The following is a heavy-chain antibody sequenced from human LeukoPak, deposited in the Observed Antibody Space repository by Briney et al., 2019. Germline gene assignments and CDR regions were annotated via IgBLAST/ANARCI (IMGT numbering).Heavy chain of an antibody. Sequence: GASVKVSCKASGGTFSSYAISWVRQAPGQRLEWMGGIIPIFGTANYAQKFQGRVTITADESTSTAYMELSSLRSDDTAVYYCARDPGDIVVVPAAMWGQGTLVTVSS. J-gene: IGHJ4*02. CDR2: IIPIFGTA. V-gene: IGHV1-69*13. CDR1: GGTFSSYA. CDR3: ARDPGDIVVVPAAM. D-gene: IGHD2-2*01.